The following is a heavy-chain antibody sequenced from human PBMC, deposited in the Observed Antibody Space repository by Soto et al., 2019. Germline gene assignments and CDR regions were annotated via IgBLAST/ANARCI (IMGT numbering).Heavy chain of an antibody. V-gene: IGHV3-11*01. Sequence: GGSLRLSCAASGFTFSDYYMSWIRQAPGKGLEWVSYISSSGSTIYYGDSVKGRFTISRDNAKNSLYLQMNSLRAEDMAGYYCAGGLVVVVAATGGVFDYWGQGTLVTVSS. J-gene: IGHJ4*02. CDR1: GFTFSDYY. CDR3: AGGLVVVVAATGGVFDY. CDR2: ISSSGSTI. D-gene: IGHD2-15*01.